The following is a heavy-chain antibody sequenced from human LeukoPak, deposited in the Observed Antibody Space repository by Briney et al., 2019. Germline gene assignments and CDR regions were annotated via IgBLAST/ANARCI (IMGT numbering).Heavy chain of an antibody. CDR1: GGTFSSYA. V-gene: IGHV1-69*04. D-gene: IGHD3-22*01. CDR2: IIPILGIA. CDR3: ARVVSSGSLDY. J-gene: IGHJ4*02. Sequence: ASVKVSCKASGGTFSSYAISWVRQAPGQGLEWMGRIIPILGIANYAQKFQGRVTITADKSTSTAYMELSSLRSGDTAVYYCARVVSSGSLDYWGQGTLVTVSS.